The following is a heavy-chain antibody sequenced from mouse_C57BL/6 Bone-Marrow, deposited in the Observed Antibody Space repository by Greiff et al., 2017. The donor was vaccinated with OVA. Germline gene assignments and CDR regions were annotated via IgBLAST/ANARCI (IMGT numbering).Heavy chain of an antibody. D-gene: IGHD2-5*01. Sequence: VQLQESGPELVKPGASVKISCKASGYAFSSSWMNWVKQRPGKGLEWIGRIYPGDGDTNYNGKFKGKATLTADKSSSTAYMQLSSLTSEDSAVYFCARGYSNYLDWYFDVWATGTTVTVSS. CDR1: GYAFSSSW. V-gene: IGHV1-82*01. CDR2: IYPGDGDT. J-gene: IGHJ1*03. CDR3: ARGYSNYLDWYFDV.